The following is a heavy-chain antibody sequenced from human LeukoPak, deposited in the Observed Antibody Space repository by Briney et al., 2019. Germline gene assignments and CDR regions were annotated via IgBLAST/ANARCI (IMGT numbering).Heavy chain of an antibody. D-gene: IGHD5-12*01. CDR1: GFTFSSYG. CDR3: ARDMADYTFDY. V-gene: IGHV3-33*01. J-gene: IGHJ4*02. CDR2: IWYDGSNK. Sequence: GGSLRLSCAASGFTFSSYGMHWVRQAPGKGLEWVAVIWYDGSNKYYADSVKGRFTISRDNSKNTLYLQMNSLRAEDTAVYYCARDMADYTFDYWDQGTLVTVSS.